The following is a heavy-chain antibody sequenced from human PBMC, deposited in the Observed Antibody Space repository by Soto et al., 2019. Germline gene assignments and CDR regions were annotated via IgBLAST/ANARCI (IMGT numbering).Heavy chain of an antibody. CDR3: ARQIYDSDTGPNFQYYFDS. CDR2: IDPSDSQT. J-gene: IGHJ4*02. Sequence: SLKISCKGSGYSFAGYWITWVRQKPGKGLEWMGRIDPSDSQTYYSPSFRGHVTISVTKSITTVFLQWSSPRASDTAMYYCARQIYDSDTGPNFQYYFDSWGQGTPVTVSS. D-gene: IGHD3-22*01. CDR1: GYSFAGYW. V-gene: IGHV5-10-1*01.